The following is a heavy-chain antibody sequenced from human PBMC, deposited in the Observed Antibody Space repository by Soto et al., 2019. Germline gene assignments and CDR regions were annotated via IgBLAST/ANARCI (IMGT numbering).Heavy chain of an antibody. CDR1: GYTFTSYG. J-gene: IGHJ6*02. CDR2: ISAYNGNT. D-gene: IGHD3-10*01. V-gene: IGHV1-18*01. Sequence: QVQLVQSGAEVKKPGASVKVSCKASGYTFTSYGISWVRQAPGQGLEWMGWISAYNGNTNYAQKLQGRVTMTTDTSTSTAYMELRSLRSDDTAVYYCARDRDLPGDYGSGSYFMVVSFSYYYGMDVWGQGTTVTVSS. CDR3: ARDRDLPGDYGSGSYFMVVSFSYYYGMDV.